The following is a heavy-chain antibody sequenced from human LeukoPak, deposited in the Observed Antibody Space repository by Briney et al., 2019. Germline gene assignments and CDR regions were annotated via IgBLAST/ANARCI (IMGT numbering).Heavy chain of an antibody. D-gene: IGHD3-3*01. CDR3: AKDLSDYDFWSGYYPLFYYYYGMDV. J-gene: IGHJ6*02. CDR2: ISGSGGST. CDR1: GFTFSAYA. Sequence: PGGSLRLSCSASGFTFSAYAMYWVRQAPGKGLEWVSAISGSGGSTYYADSVKGRFTISRDNSKNTLYLQMNSLRAEGTAVYYCAKDLSDYDFWSGYYPLFYYYYGMDVWGQGTTVTVSS. V-gene: IGHV3-23*01.